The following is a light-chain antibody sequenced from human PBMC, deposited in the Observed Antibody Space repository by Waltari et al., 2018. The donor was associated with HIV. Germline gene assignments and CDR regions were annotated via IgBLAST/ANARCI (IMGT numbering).Light chain of an antibody. CDR3: RSFTSSSLYV. CDR2: EVS. CDR1: SSDVGGYNY. J-gene: IGLJ1*01. Sequence: QSALTQPASVSGSPGQSITISCTGTSSDVGGYNYVFWYQQHPGKAPKLMIYEVSNRPSGVSNRFSGSKSGNTASLTISGLQAEDEADYYCRSFTSSSLYVFGTGTKVTVL. V-gene: IGLV2-14*01.